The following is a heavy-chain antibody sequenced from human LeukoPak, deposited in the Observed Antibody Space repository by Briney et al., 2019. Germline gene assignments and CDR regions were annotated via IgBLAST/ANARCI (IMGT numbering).Heavy chain of an antibody. D-gene: IGHD6-19*01. J-gene: IGHJ5*02. V-gene: IGHV4-59*08. CDR1: GGSISSYY. CDR2: IYDSGST. Sequence: PSETLSLTCTISGGSISSYYWSWIRQPPGKGLEWIGYIYDSGSTNYNPSLKSRVTISVDTSKNQFSLKLSSVTAADTAVYYCARRIALAGTDWFDPWGQGTLVTVSS. CDR3: ARRIALAGTDWFDP.